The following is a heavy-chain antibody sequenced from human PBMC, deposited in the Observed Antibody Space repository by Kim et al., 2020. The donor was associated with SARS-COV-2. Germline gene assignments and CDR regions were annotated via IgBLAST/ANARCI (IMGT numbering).Heavy chain of an antibody. V-gene: IGHV3-30*01. J-gene: IGHJ6*02. Sequence: SVKGRFTISRDNSKNTLYLQMNSLRAEDTAVYYCARDRVRELYYYYGMDVWGQGTTVTVSS. D-gene: IGHD1-7*01. CDR3: ARDRVRELYYYYGMDV.